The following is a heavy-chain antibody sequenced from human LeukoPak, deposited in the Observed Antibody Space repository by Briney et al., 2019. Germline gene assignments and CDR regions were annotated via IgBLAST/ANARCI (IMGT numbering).Heavy chain of an antibody. J-gene: IGHJ6*02. CDR1: GYTFTSYG. CDR3: ARVSLATKFYYYYGMDV. Sequence: ASVKVSCKASGYTFTSYGISWVRQAPGQGLEWMGGIIPIFGTANYAQKFQGRVTITADESTSIAYMELSSLRSEDTAVYYCARVSLATKFYYYYGMDVWGQGTTVTVSS. D-gene: IGHD5-12*01. V-gene: IGHV1-69*13. CDR2: IIPIFGTA.